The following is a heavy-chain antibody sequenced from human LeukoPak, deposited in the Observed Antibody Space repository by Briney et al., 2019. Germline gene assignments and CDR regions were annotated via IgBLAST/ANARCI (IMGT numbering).Heavy chain of an antibody. CDR1: GFTFSSYA. CDR2: ISGSGGST. D-gene: IGHD3-10*01. J-gene: IGHJ4*02. Sequence: GGSLRLSCAASGFTFSSYAMSWVRQAPGKGLEWVSAISGSGGSTYYADSVKGRFTISRDNSKNTLYLQMNSLRAEDTAVYYCARLRHGMVSQRRGGSLDYWGQGTLVTVSS. CDR3: ARLRHGMVSQRRGGSLDY. V-gene: IGHV3-23*01.